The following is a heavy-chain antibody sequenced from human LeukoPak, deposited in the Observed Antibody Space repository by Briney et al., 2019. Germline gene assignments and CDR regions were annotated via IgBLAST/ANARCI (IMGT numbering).Heavy chain of an antibody. V-gene: IGHV4-31*03. J-gene: IGHJ4*02. CDR3: AKEGGHQLNLPFDS. D-gene: IGHD1-1*01. CDR2: IYYSGST. CDR1: GGSINNDRYY. Sequence: SRTLSLTCTVSGGSINNDRYYWSWLRQLPGKGLEWIGYIYYSGSTFYNKSLKSRVSISLATSTNQFSLKLSFVTAADTAVYYCAKEGGHQLNLPFDSWGQGTLVTVSS.